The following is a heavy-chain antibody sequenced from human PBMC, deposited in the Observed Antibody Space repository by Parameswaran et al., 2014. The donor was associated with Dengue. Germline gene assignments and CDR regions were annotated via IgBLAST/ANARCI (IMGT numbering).Heavy chain of an antibody. J-gene: IGHJ3*02. Sequence: ASETLSLTCAVYGGSFSGYYWSWIRQPPGKGLEWIGEINHSGSTNYNPSLKSRVTISVDTSKNQFSLKLSSVTAADTAVYYCARAVSGSPRRGAFDIWGQGTMVTVSS. CDR1: GGSFSGYY. CDR3: ARAVSGSPRRGAFDI. CDR2: INHSGST. V-gene: IGHV4-34*01. D-gene: IGHD1-26*01.